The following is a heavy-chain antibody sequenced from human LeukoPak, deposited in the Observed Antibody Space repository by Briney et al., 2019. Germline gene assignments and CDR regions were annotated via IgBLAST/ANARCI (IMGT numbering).Heavy chain of an antibody. V-gene: IGHV3-48*01. CDR2: ITSSSSTL. Sequence: AGGSLRLSCAASGFALSTYSMNWVRQAPGKGLEWVAYITSSSSTLYYADSVKGRFTSSRDNAKNSLYLQMNSLRVEDTAVYYCARDAPTNGVWYSGFDYWGQGTLVTVSS. D-gene: IGHD2-8*01. J-gene: IGHJ4*02. CDR1: GFALSTYS. CDR3: ARDAPTNGVWYSGFDY.